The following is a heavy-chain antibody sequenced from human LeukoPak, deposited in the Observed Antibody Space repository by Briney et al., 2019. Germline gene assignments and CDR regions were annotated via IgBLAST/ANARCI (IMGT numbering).Heavy chain of an antibody. Sequence: ASVKVSCKASGYPFTSYGISWVRQAPGQGLEWMGWISAYNGKTNYAQMLQGRVTMTIDTSTSTAHVELRSLSSDDTAVYYCARDPRLEYYDTSGYYYNYYYGMDVWGQGTTVTVSS. CDR3: ARDPRLEYYDTSGYYYNYYYGMDV. CDR2: ISAYNGKT. CDR1: GYPFTSYG. J-gene: IGHJ6*02. D-gene: IGHD3-22*01. V-gene: IGHV1-18*01.